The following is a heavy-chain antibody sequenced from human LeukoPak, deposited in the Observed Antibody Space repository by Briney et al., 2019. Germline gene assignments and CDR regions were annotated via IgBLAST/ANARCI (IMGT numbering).Heavy chain of an antibody. J-gene: IGHJ3*02. V-gene: IGHV3-64D*06. CDR2: ISSNGGSI. CDR1: GFTFSSYA. D-gene: IGHD6-13*01. Sequence: GGSLRLSCSASGFTFSSYAMHWVRQAPGKGLEYVSVISSNGGSIYYADSVKGRFTVSRDNSKNTLYLQMSSLRAEDTAVYFCVKPYSSSWLDAFDIWGQGTMVTVSS. CDR3: VKPYSSSWLDAFDI.